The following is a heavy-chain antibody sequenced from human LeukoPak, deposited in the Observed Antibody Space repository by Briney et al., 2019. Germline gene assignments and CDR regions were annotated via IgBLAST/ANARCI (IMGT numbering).Heavy chain of an antibody. CDR1: GGSISSYY. D-gene: IGHD5-18*01. V-gene: IGHV4-59*01. CDR3: ARGAQRGYSYGRIDYYYYGMDV. Sequence: SETLPLTCTVSGGSISSYYWSWIRQPPGKGLEWIGYIYYSGSTNYNPSLKSRVTISVDTSKNQFSLKLSSVTAADTAVYYCARGAQRGYSYGRIDYYYYGMDVWGQGTTVTVSS. CDR2: IYYSGST. J-gene: IGHJ6*02.